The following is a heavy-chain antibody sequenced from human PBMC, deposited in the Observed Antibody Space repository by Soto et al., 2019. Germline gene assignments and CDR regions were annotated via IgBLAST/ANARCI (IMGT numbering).Heavy chain of an antibody. D-gene: IGHD2-8*02. J-gene: IGHJ4*02. V-gene: IGHV3-30*03. CDR2: ISHDGGTK. Sequence: QVQLVESGGGVVQPGRSLRLSCAVSGFTVSTYGMHWVRQAPGKGLEWVAVISHDGGTKYYADSVKGRFTISRDNSRNTLFLEMNSLRGDDMAVYYCTGEVASGYWGQGTLVTVSS. CDR1: GFTVSTYG. CDR3: TGEVASGY.